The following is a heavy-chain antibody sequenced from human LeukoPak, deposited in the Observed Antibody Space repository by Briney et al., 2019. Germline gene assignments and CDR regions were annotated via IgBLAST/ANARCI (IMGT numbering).Heavy chain of an antibody. J-gene: IGHJ4*02. CDR2: ISNDGSDK. CDR3: AKDRPTWPIDY. Sequence: GRSLRLSCAASGFTFKTYPMHWVRQAPGKGLEWVAVISNDGSDKYSADSVKGRFTISRDNSENTLYLQLNSLRAEDTAVYYCAKDRPTWPIDYWGQGTLVTVSS. V-gene: IGHV3-30-3*01. CDR1: GFTFKTYP. D-gene: IGHD5-12*01.